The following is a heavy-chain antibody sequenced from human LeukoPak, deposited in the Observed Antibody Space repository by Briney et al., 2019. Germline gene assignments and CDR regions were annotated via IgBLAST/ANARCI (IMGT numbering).Heavy chain of an antibody. Sequence: GGSLRLSCAASGFTFSTYAMTWVRQAPGKGLEWGSVISDSGGATYYAASVKGRFTISRDNSKNTLYLQMNSLKTEDTAVYYCTLVGWYYYDSSGYELWGQGTLVTVSS. CDR2: ISDSGGAT. D-gene: IGHD3-22*01. CDR3: TLVGWYYYDSSGYEL. V-gene: IGHV3-23*01. CDR1: GFTFSTYA. J-gene: IGHJ4*02.